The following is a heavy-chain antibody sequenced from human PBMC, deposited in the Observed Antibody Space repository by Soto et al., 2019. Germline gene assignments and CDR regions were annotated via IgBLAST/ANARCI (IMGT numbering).Heavy chain of an antibody. V-gene: IGHV1-24*01. J-gene: IGHJ4*02. CDR3: ATDLTAAALDY. Sequence: ASVKVSCKASGYTFTDYYMHWVRQAPGKGLEWMGGFDPEDGETIYAQKFQGRVTMTEDTSTDTAYMELSSLRSEDTAVYYCATDLTAAALDYWGQGTLVTVSS. CDR2: FDPEDGET. CDR1: GYTFTDYY. D-gene: IGHD6-13*01.